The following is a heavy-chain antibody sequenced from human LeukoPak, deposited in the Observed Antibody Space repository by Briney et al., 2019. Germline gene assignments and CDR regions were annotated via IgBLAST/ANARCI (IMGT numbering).Heavy chain of an antibody. Sequence: GGSLRLSCAASGFSFSSYAMSWVRQAPGKGLEWVSYISSSSSTIYYADSVKGRFTISRDNAKNSLYLQMNSLRAEDTAVYYCARDQEVRGVIPFDYWGQGTLVTVSS. CDR3: ARDQEVRGVIPFDY. CDR2: ISSSSSTI. D-gene: IGHD3-10*01. V-gene: IGHV3-48*04. J-gene: IGHJ4*02. CDR1: GFSFSSYA.